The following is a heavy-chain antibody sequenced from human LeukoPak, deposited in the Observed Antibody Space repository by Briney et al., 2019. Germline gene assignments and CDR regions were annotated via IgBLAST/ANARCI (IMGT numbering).Heavy chain of an antibody. CDR2: IYPGDSDT. CDR3: ARQHGSGSYYSRAIDY. V-gene: IGHV5-51*01. CDR1: GYSFTTYW. J-gene: IGHJ4*02. D-gene: IGHD3-10*01. Sequence: AESLKISCEASGYSFTTYWIGCVRQMPGKGLEWMGIIYPGDSDTRYSPSFQGQVTISADKSISTAYLQWSRLKASDTAMYYCARQHGSGSYYSRAIDYWGQGTLVTVSS.